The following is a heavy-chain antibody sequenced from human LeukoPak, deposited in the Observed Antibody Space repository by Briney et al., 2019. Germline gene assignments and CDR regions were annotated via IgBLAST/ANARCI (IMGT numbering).Heavy chain of an antibody. D-gene: IGHD2-2*01. CDR2: ISYDGSNK. CDR1: GFTFSSYG. Sequence: PGGSLRLSCAASGFTFSSYGMHWVRQAPGKGLEWVAVISYDGSNKYYADSVKGRFTISRDNSKNTLYLQMNSLRAEDTAVYYCARDPPLNPIPAASGYWGQGTLVTVSS. J-gene: IGHJ4*02. CDR3: ARDPPLNPIPAASGY. V-gene: IGHV3-30*03.